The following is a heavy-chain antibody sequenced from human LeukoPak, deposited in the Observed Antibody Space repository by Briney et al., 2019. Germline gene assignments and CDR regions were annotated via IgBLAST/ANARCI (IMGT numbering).Heavy chain of an antibody. Sequence: GGSLRLSCAASGFTFSSYGMHWIRQPPGKGLEWVSVITFDGRNTNYADSVKGRFTISRDNSKNTLYLQMNGLRVEDTAVYYCAKELTTVTHFDYWGQGTLVTVSS. J-gene: IGHJ4*02. V-gene: IGHV3-30*18. D-gene: IGHD4-17*01. CDR2: ITFDGRNT. CDR1: GFTFSSYG. CDR3: AKELTTVTHFDY.